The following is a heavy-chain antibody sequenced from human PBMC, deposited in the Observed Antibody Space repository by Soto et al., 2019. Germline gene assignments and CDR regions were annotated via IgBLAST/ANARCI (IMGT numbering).Heavy chain of an antibody. CDR3: AKDFKYYSDSSPYY. CDR1: GFPCGSYD. CDR2: TLVDGRT. Sequence: GGSLRLSCAASGFPCGSYDMTWVRQAPGKGLELVSTTLVDGRTFYVDSVKGRFNISRDNSRNTVYLQMNSLTAGDTALYYCAKDFKYYSDSSPYYLGQGTLVTVSS. V-gene: IGHV3-23*01. J-gene: IGHJ4*02. D-gene: IGHD3-22*01.